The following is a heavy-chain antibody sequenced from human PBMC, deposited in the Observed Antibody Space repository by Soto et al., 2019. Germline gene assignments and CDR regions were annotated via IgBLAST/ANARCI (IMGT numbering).Heavy chain of an antibody. CDR1: GFTFRTYW. CDR2: IKSDGSGT. Sequence: EVQLVESGGGLVQLGGSLRLSCEASGFTFRTYWMHWVRQAPGKGLVWVSRIKSDGSGTYYADSVEGRFTISRDNAQNTLYLQMNSLRAEDTAVYYCVRGDGDYHDGNGYLGRHWGQGTLVTFSS. V-gene: IGHV3-74*01. J-gene: IGHJ4*02. CDR3: VRGDGDYHDGNGYLGRH. D-gene: IGHD3-22*01.